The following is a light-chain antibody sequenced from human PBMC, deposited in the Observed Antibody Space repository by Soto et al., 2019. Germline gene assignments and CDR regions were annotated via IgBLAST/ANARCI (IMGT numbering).Light chain of an antibody. J-gene: IGKJ2*01. CDR1: QGIRSY. CDR3: QQLNSSPYT. V-gene: IGKV1-9*01. Sequence: DIQLTQSPSFLSASVGDRVTITCRASQGIRSYLAWYQQKPGKAPKLLIYAASTLQSGVPSRFSGSGSGTEFTLTISSLQPEDFATYYCQQLNSSPYTFGQGTKLEIK. CDR2: AAS.